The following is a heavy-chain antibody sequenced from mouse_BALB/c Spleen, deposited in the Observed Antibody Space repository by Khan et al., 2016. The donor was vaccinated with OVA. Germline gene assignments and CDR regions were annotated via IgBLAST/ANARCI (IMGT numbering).Heavy chain of an antibody. Sequence: VQLKESGGGLVKPGGSLKLSCAPSGFAFSSYDMSWVRQTPEKRLEWVATISGTGIYTYYPDSVKGRFTISRDHARNTLYLQMSSLRSEDTALYYCARPSYYGNPWFTYWGQGTLVTVSA. J-gene: IGHJ3*01. CDR1: GFAFSSYD. CDR3: ARPSYYGNPWFTY. D-gene: IGHD2-10*01. V-gene: IGHV5-9*02. CDR2: ISGTGIYT.